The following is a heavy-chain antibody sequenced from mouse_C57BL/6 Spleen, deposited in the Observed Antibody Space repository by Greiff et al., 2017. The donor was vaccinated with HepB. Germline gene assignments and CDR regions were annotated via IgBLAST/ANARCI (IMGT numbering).Heavy chain of an antibody. V-gene: IGHV2-6*03. J-gene: IGHJ3*01. CDR2: IWSDGST. CDR3: ARTYDGYSAWFAY. Sequence: VQVVESGPGLVAPSQRLSITCTVSGFSLTSYGVHWVRQPPGKGLEWLVVIWSDGSTTYNSALKSRLSISKDNSKSQVFLKMNSLQTDDTAMFYCARTYDGYSAWFAYWGQGTLVTVSA. CDR1: GFSLTSYG. D-gene: IGHD2-3*01.